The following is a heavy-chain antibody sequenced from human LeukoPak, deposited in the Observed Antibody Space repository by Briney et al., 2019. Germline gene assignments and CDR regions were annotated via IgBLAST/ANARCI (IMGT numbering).Heavy chain of an antibody. CDR1: GFTFESYD. Sequence: GGSLRLSCVASGFTFESYDMHWVRKATGKGLDWVSAIDTAGNTYYEGTVEGRFTISREDARNSLYLQMNSRRDGDTAVYYCIRIRTGYHQFGMDVWGRGTTVTVSS. D-gene: IGHD1-1*01. CDR3: IRIRTGYHQFGMDV. CDR2: IDTAGNT. J-gene: IGHJ6*02. V-gene: IGHV3-13*01.